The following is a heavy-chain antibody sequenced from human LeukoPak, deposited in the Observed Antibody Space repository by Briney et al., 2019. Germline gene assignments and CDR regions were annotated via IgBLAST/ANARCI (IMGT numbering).Heavy chain of an antibody. D-gene: IGHD5-18*01. J-gene: IGHJ4*02. V-gene: IGHV4-59*01. CDR1: GGSISSYY. CDR3: ARARGLGRGYSYGYVDY. Sequence: SETLSLTCTVSGGSISSYYWSWLRQPPGKGLEWIGYIYYSGSTNYNPSLKSRVTISVDTSKNQFSLKLSSVTAADTAVYYCARARGLGRGYSYGYVDYWGRGTLVTVSS. CDR2: IYYSGST.